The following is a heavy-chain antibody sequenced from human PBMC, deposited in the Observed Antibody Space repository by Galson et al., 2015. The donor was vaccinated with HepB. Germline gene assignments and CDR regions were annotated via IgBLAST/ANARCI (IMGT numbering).Heavy chain of an antibody. J-gene: IGHJ6*02. V-gene: IGHV2-70*11. CDR1: GFSLSTSGMC. CDR3: ARNRMVRGVIVYGMDV. D-gene: IGHD3-10*01. Sequence: PALVKPTQTLTLTCTFSGFSLSTSGMCVSWIRQPPGKALEWLARIDWDDDKYYSTSLKTRLTISKDTSKNQVVLTMTNMDPVDTATYYCARNRMVRGVIVYGMDVWGQGTTVTVSS. CDR2: IDWDDDK.